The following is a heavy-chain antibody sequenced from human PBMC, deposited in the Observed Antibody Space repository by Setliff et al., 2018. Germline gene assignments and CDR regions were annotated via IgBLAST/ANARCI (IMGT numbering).Heavy chain of an antibody. D-gene: IGHD3-22*01. Sequence: LSLTCTVSGGSISYFYWSWIRQPPGKGLEWIGYIYDNDFANYNPSLRSRVSISVDTSKNQFSLKLTSVTAADTAVYYCARGDDFHDGSGYYNPWGQGTLVTVS. J-gene: IGHJ5*02. CDR2: IYDNDFA. CDR3: ARGDDFHDGSGYYNP. V-gene: IGHV4-59*01. CDR1: GGSISYFY.